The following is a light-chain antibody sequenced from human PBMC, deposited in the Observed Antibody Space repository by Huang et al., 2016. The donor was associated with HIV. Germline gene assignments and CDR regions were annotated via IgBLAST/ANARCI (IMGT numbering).Light chain of an antibody. Sequence: DIVMTQSPLSLPVTPGEPDSISCRSSQSLVHDNGYSYLDWYLQKPGQSPQVLIYVAAVRAPGIPDRFSGGGSGTNFTLEINRVDAEDVGTYYCMQSLQSLTFGGGTRLEIK. V-gene: IGKV2-28*01. CDR1: QSLVHDNGYSY. J-gene: IGKJ4*01. CDR3: MQSLQSLT. CDR2: VAA.